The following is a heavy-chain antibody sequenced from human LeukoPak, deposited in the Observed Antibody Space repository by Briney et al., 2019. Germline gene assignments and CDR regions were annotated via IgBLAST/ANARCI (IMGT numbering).Heavy chain of an antibody. CDR2: ISGSGGST. V-gene: IGHV3-23*01. CDR3: AKDKPYYDFWSGKSDAFDN. CDR1: GFTLSSYA. Sequence: GGSLRLSRAASGFTLSSYAMSWVRQAPGTGLEWVSAISGSGGSTYYADSVKGRFTISRDNSKNTLYLQMNSLRAEDTAVYYCAKDKPYYDFWSGKSDAFDNWGQGIMVTVSS. D-gene: IGHD3-3*01. J-gene: IGHJ3*02.